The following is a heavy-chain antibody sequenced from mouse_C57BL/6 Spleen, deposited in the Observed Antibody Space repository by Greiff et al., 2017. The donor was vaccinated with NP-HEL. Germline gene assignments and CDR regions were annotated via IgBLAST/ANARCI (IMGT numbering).Heavy chain of an antibody. CDR2: IDPSDSYT. Sequence: QVQLQQPGAELVRPGTSVKLSCKASGYTFTSYWMHWVKQRPGQGLEWIGVIDPSDSYTNYNQKFKGKATLTVDTSSSTAYMQLSSLTSEDSAVYYCARENYAQTWFAYWGQGTLVTVSA. CDR3: ARENYAQTWFAY. V-gene: IGHV1-59*01. CDR1: GYTFTSYW. J-gene: IGHJ3*01. D-gene: IGHD1-1*02.